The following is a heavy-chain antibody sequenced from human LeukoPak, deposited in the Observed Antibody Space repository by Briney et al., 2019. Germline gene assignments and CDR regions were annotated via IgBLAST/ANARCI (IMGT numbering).Heavy chain of an antibody. D-gene: IGHD2-15*01. V-gene: IGHV3-23*01. CDR2: MSGIGDT. Sequence: GGSLRLSCAASGFTFNKYAMSWVRQPPGKGLEWVSSMSGIGDTYYANSVRGRFTISRDNSKNTVSLQMSSLRVEDTAVYYCARDETRRGCSGVTCYSDFDYWGQGTLVTVSS. CDR1: GFTFNKYA. J-gene: IGHJ4*02. CDR3: ARDETRRGCSGVTCYSDFDY.